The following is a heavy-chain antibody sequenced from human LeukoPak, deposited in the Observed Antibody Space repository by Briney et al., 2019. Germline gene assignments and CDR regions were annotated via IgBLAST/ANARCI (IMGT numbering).Heavy chain of an antibody. CDR2: IYYSGST. Sequence: SETLSLTCTVSGGSISSYYWSWIRLPPGKGLEWIGYIYYSGSTNYNPSLKSRVTISVDTSKNQFSLKLSSVTAEDTAVYYCARVHYYDSLNPLYYFDYWGQGTLVTVSS. CDR1: GGSISSYY. J-gene: IGHJ4*02. D-gene: IGHD3-22*01. V-gene: IGHV4-59*01. CDR3: ARVHYYDSLNPLYYFDY.